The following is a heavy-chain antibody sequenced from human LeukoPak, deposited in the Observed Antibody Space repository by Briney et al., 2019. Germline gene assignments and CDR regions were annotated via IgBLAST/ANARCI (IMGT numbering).Heavy chain of an antibody. D-gene: IGHD6-6*01. V-gene: IGHV4-39*07. CDR1: GGSISNSNYY. CDR2: IYYSGST. Sequence: SETLSLTCTVSGGSISNSNYYWGWIRQPPEKGLEWIGSIYYSGSTNYNPSLKSRVTISVDTSKNQLSLRLNSVTAADTAVYYCARVDYTTSSPYSLPDSWGQGTLVTVSS. J-gene: IGHJ4*02. CDR3: ARVDYTTSSPYSLPDS.